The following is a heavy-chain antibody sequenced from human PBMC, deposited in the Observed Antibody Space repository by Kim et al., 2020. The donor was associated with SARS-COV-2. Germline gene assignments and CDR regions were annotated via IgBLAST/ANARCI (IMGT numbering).Heavy chain of an antibody. D-gene: IGHD6-19*01. Sequence: SQTLSLTCAISGDRVSSNSAAWNWIRQSPSRGLEWLGRTYYRSKWYNDYAVSVKSRITINPDTSKNQFSLQLNSVTPEDTAVYYCARDFGAGYSSGWYVGEPPLYYYGMDVWGQGTTVTVSS. CDR2: TYYRSKWYN. V-gene: IGHV6-1*01. CDR1: GDRVSSNSAA. CDR3: ARDFGAGYSSGWYVGEPPLYYYGMDV. J-gene: IGHJ6*02.